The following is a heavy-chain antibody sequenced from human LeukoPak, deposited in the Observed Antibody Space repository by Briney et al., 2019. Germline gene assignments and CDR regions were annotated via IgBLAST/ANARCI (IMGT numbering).Heavy chain of an antibody. V-gene: IGHV1-2*02. CDR1: GYTFTGYY. Sequence: ASVKVSCKASGYTFTGYYMHWVRQAPGQGLEWMGWINPNSGGTNYAQKFQGRVTMTRDTSTSTVYMELSSLTSEDTAMYYCARVLVDTAMAYDHWGQGTLVTVSS. D-gene: IGHD5-18*01. CDR2: INPNSGGT. CDR3: ARVLVDTAMAYDH. J-gene: IGHJ4*02.